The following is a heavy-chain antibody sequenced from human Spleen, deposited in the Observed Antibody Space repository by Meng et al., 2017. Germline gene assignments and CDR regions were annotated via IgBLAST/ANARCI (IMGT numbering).Heavy chain of an antibody. CDR2: IKSNTDGGTA. D-gene: IGHD1-26*01. Sequence: VNLVEYGGDLVKPGGSLRLSCAASGFYFNNAWMSWVRQAPGKGLEWVGRIKSNTDGGTAEYAAPVTGRFTISRDDSKSTLYLQMSGLRIDDTGVYYCTWDDKAVSDYWGQGTLVTVSS. V-gene: IGHV3-15*01. CDR1: GFYFNNAW. CDR3: TWDDKAVSDY. J-gene: IGHJ4*02.